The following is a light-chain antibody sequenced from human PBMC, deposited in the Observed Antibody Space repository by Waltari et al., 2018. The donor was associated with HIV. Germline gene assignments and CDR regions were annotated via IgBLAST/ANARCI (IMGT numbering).Light chain of an antibody. CDR3: GTWDSSLSAGV. Sequence: QSVLTQPPSVSAAPGQKVNISCSGSSSNIWNNYVSWYQQLPGTAPKLLISEKNKRPSGIPDRFSGSKAGTSATLGSTGLQTGDEADYYCGTWDSSLSAGVFGGGTKLTVL. J-gene: IGLJ2*01. CDR2: EKN. V-gene: IGLV1-51*02. CDR1: SSNIWNNY.